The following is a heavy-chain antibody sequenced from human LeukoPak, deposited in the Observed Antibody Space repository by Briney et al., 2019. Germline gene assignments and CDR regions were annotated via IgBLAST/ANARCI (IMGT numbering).Heavy chain of an antibody. V-gene: IGHV3-30*01. J-gene: IGHJ4*02. CDR3: ARDTGFLSSMTYQAPFDC. Sequence: YYADSVRGRFTISRDNSKNTLYLQMNSLRAEDTAVYYCARDTGFLSSMTYQAPFDCWGQGTLVTVSS. D-gene: IGHD2-8*02.